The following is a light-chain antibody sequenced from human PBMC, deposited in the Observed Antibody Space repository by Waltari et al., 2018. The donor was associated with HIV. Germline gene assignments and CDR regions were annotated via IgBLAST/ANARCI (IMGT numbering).Light chain of an antibody. CDR3: SSYAPTNNFYVL. V-gene: IGLV2-8*01. J-gene: IGLJ2*01. CDR1: SSDIGGYNS. Sequence: QSALTQPPSASGSPGQSVTISCTGTSSDIGGYNSVSWYQQHPGKAPKLIMTEDTKRPSGVPDRFSGSKSGNTASLTVSGLQAEDEAHYYCSSYAPTNNFYVLFGGGTALTVL. CDR2: EDT.